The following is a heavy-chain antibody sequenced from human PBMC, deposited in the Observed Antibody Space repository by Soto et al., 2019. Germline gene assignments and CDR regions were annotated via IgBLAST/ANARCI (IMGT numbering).Heavy chain of an antibody. J-gene: IGHJ4*02. V-gene: IGHV3-64D*08. CDR3: VKDRAVDY. CDR1: GFTFSNFA. CDR2: ISSNGGPT. Sequence: GGSLRLSCSVSGFTFSNFAMHWVRQAPGKGLEYVSSISSNGGPTYYADSVKGRFTNSRDNSKSILYLQMSSLRPDDTAVYYCVKDRAVDYWGQGSLVTVSS.